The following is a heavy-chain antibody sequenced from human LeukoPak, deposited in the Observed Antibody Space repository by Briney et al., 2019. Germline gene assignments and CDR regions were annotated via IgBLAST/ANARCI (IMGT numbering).Heavy chain of an antibody. J-gene: IGHJ4*02. CDR1: GYTFTSYG. Sequence: GASVKVSCKASGYTFTSYGISWVRQAPGQGLEWMGWISGYNGNTDYAQKLQGRVTMTTDTSTSTAYMERRSLRSDDTAVYYCAGPYCSDGSCSIDYWGQGTLVTVSS. CDR3: AGPYCSDGSCSIDY. CDR2: ISGYNGNT. V-gene: IGHV1-18*01. D-gene: IGHD2-15*01.